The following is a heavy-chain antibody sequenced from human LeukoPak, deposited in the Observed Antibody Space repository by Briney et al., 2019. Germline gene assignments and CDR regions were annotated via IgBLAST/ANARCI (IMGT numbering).Heavy chain of an antibody. CDR2: VHHTGSR. D-gene: IGHD3-3*01. V-gene: IGHV4-59*01. J-gene: IGHJ5*02. Sequence: SETLSLTCTVSGASISSYYWSWIRQSPGKGLEWIGYVHHTGSRSYNPSLKSRVTISLDRDKSQFSLKLTSVTAADTAVYYCARDREVSLEWFPEWFDPWGQGTLVTVSS. CDR3: ARDREVSLEWFPEWFDP. CDR1: GASISSYY.